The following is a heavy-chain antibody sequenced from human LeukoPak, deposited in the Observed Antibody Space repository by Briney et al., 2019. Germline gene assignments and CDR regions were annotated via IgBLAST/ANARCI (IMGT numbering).Heavy chain of an antibody. CDR1: GFTFSSYA. D-gene: IGHD3-10*01. J-gene: IGHJ4*02. V-gene: IGHV3-23*01. CDR3: AKDQYIYGSSPFDY. Sequence: GGSLRLSCAASGFTFSSYAMSWVRQAPGKRLEWVSSFSGGAGKTYYADSVKGRFTISRDNPQNTVYLQMSSLRAEDTAVYYCAKDQYIYGSSPFDYWGQGTLVTLSS. CDR2: FSGGAGKT.